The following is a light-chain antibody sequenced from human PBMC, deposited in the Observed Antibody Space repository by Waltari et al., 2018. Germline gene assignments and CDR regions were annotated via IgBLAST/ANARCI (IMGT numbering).Light chain of an antibody. CDR2: EVT. Sequence: QSALTQPASVSGSPGESITISCTGTSNDVGNYTLVSWYQQHPDKAPNLIIFEVTKRTSSVSNRFSGSKSGNTASLTISGLQAEDEADYYCCSYAGTTSIYVFGSGTKVTVL. V-gene: IGLV2-23*02. J-gene: IGLJ1*01. CDR1: SNDVGNYTL. CDR3: CSYAGTTSIYV.